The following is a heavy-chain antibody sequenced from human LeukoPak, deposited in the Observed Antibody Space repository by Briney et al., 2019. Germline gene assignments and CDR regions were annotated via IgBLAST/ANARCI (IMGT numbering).Heavy chain of an antibody. D-gene: IGHD3-22*01. Sequence: IYYDGSTYYNPSLKSRVIISVDTSKNQFSLKLSSVTAADTAVYFCARIFNYNDASGPMFDYWGQGTLVTVSS. V-gene: IGHV4-39*07. CDR3: ARIFNYNDASGPMFDY. CDR2: IYYDGST. J-gene: IGHJ4*02.